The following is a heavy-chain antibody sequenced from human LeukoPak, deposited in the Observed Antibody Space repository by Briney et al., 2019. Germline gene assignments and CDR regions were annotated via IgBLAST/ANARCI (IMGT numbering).Heavy chain of an antibody. Sequence: GGSLRLSCAASGFTFSSYSMNWARQAPGKGLEWVSSISSSSSYIYYTDSVKGRFTISRDNAKNSLYLQMNSLRAEDTAVYYCARSGNSGAFDIWGQGTMVTVSS. J-gene: IGHJ3*02. CDR2: ISSSSSYI. D-gene: IGHD4-23*01. CDR1: GFTFSSYS. V-gene: IGHV3-21*01. CDR3: ARSGNSGAFDI.